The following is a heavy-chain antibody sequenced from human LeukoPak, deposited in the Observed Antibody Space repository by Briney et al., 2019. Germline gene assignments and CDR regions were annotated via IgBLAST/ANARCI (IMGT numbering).Heavy chain of an antibody. V-gene: IGHV3-23*01. Sequence: GGSLRLSCAASGFMFNNYAMSWVRQAPGTGLEWVSTINGGGDSTFYADSVKGRFTISRDNSESTLYLQMNSLRAEDTAVYYCARIFLWSSLCFDYWGQGTLVTVSS. CDR3: ARIFLWSSLCFDY. CDR2: INGGGDST. J-gene: IGHJ4*02. CDR1: GFMFNNYA. D-gene: IGHD3-10*01.